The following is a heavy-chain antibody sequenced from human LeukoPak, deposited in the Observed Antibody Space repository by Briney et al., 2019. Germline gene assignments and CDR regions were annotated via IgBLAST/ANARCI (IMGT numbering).Heavy chain of an antibody. J-gene: IGHJ4*02. D-gene: IGHD5-18*01. CDR2: IYYSGST. Sequence: SETLSLTCTVSGGSISSSSYYWGWIRQPPGKELEWIGSIYYSGSTYYNPSLKSRVTISVDTSKNQFSLKLSSVTAADTAVYYCARTLTVDTAMVDYWGQGTLVTVSS. CDR1: GGSISSSSYY. V-gene: IGHV4-39*07. CDR3: ARTLTVDTAMVDY.